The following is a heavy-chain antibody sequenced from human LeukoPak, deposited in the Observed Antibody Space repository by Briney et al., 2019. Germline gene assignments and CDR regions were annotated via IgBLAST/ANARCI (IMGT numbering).Heavy chain of an antibody. CDR3: AGIAAAGTDY. J-gene: IGHJ4*02. CDR1: GGSFSGYY. D-gene: IGHD6-13*01. V-gene: IGHV4-34*01. CDR2: INHSGST. Sequence: SETLSLTCAVYGGSFSGYYWSWIRQPPGKGLEWVGEINHSGSTNYNPSLKSRVTISVDTSKNQFYLKLSSVTAADTAVYYCAGIAAAGTDYWGQGTLVTVSS.